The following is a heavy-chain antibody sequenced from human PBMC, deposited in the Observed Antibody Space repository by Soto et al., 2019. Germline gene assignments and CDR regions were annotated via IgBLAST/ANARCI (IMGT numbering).Heavy chain of an antibody. CDR2: ISGSGGTT. J-gene: IGHJ6*02. V-gene: IGHV3-23*01. Sequence: EVQLLESGGGLVQPGGSLRLSCTASGFTFSSYAMTWVRQAPGKGLEWVSSISGSGGTTYHADSVKGRFTISRDNSKNPLYLQMNSLRAGDTAVYYCAKDRRKYQLLHYYYDMDVWGQGTTVTVSS. D-gene: IGHD2-2*01. CDR1: GFTFSSYA. CDR3: AKDRRKYQLLHYYYDMDV.